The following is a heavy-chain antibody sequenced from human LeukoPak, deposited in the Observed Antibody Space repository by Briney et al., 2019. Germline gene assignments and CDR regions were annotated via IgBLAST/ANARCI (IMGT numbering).Heavy chain of an antibody. CDR3: AREALDSSGYSEVLVYDY. CDR1: GYSISSGYY. V-gene: IGHV4-38-2*02. J-gene: IGHJ4*02. Sequence: SETLSLTCTVSGYSISSGYYWGWIRQPPGRGLEWIGSIYHSGSTYYNPSLKSRVTISVDTSKNQFSLKLSSVTAADTAVYYCAREALDSSGYSEVLVYDYWGQGTLVTVSS. CDR2: IYHSGST. D-gene: IGHD3-22*01.